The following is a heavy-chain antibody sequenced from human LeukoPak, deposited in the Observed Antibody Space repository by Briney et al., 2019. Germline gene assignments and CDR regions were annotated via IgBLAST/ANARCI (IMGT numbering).Heavy chain of an antibody. V-gene: IGHV3-23*01. D-gene: IGHD2-15*01. J-gene: IGHJ6*03. CDR3: ARQVVLSSYYYMDV. CDR2: ISGSGGST. Sequence: PGGTLRLSCAASGFTFSSYGMSWVRQAPGKGLEWVSAISGSGGSTYYADSVKGRFTISRDNSKNTLYLQMNSLRAEDTAVYYCARQVVLSSYYYMDVWGKGTTVTISS. CDR1: GFTFSSYG.